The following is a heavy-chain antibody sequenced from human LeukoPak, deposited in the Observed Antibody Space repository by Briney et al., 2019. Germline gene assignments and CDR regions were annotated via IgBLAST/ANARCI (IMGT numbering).Heavy chain of an antibody. D-gene: IGHD3-3*01. CDR3: ARAETYYDFWSGYPAWFDP. Sequence: SETLSLTCTVSGGSISSYYWSWIRQPPGKGLEWIGYIYYSGSTNYNPSLKSRVTISVDTSKNQFSLKLSSVTAADTAVYYCARAETYYDFWSGYPAWFDPWGREPWSPSPQ. V-gene: IGHV4-59*01. CDR2: IYYSGST. CDR1: GGSISSYY. J-gene: IGHJ5*02.